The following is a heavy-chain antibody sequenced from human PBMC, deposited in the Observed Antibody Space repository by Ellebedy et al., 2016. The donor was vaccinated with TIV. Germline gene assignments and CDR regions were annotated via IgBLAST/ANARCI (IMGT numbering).Heavy chain of an antibody. Sequence: GESLKISCAAPGITFSSHAISWVRQTPGKGLEWVSAISGSGDKTYYTDSVKGRFTISRDNSQNTLYLQMNSLRAEDTAVYYCAKELHMWGTIMIDCWGPGTLVTVSS. D-gene: IGHD3-16*01. CDR3: AKELHMWGTIMIDC. CDR2: ISGSGDKT. CDR1: GITFSSHA. V-gene: IGHV3-23*01. J-gene: IGHJ4*02.